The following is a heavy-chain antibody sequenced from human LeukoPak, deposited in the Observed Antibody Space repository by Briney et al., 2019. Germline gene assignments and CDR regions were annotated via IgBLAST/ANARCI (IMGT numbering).Heavy chain of an antibody. CDR3: ARRQSSTLDEYYFDY. V-gene: IGHV5-51*01. Sequence: GESLKISCKGSGYSFTSYWIGWVRQLPGKGLEWMGIIYPGDSDTRYSPSFQGQVTISADKSISTAYLQWSSLKASDTAMYYCARRQSSTLDEYYFDYWGQGTLVTVSS. CDR2: IYPGDSDT. J-gene: IGHJ4*02. D-gene: IGHD6-13*01. CDR1: GYSFTSYW.